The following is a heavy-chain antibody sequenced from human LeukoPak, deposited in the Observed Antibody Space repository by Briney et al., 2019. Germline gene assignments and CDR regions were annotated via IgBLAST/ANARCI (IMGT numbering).Heavy chain of an antibody. D-gene: IGHD1-7*01. J-gene: IGHJ4*02. V-gene: IGHV3-21*01. CDR1: GFTFSSYS. CDR3: ARGLTGTTADY. Sequence: GGSLRLSCAASGFTFSSYSMNWVRQASGRGLEWVSSISSISSYIYYADSVRGRFTISRDNDKNSLYLQMNSLRAEDTAVYYCARGLTGTTADYWGQGTLVTVSS. CDR2: ISSISSYI.